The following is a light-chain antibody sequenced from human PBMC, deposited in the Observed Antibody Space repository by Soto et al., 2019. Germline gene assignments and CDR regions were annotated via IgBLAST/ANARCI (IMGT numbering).Light chain of an antibody. J-gene: IGLJ2*01. CDR2: KDS. Sequence: YELTQPPSVSVSPGQTARITCSGDALPKQYAYWYQQKPGQAPVLVIYKDSERPSGIPERFSGSSSGTTVTLTISGVQAEDEADYYCQSADSSGTFPVVFGGGTKLTVL. CDR3: QSADSSGTFPVV. V-gene: IGLV3-25*03. CDR1: ALPKQY.